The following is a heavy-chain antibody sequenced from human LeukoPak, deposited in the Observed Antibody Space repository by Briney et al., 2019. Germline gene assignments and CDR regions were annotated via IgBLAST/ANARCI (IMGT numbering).Heavy chain of an antibody. Sequence: ASVKVSCKASGYTFTSYGISWVRQAPGQGLEWMGWISAYNGNTSYAQKLQGRVTMTTDTSTSTAYMELRSLRSDDTAVYYCARDPSVAVAGYFDYWGQGTLVTVSS. CDR3: ARDPSVAVAGYFDY. V-gene: IGHV1-18*01. CDR2: ISAYNGNT. D-gene: IGHD6-19*01. J-gene: IGHJ4*02. CDR1: GYTFTSYG.